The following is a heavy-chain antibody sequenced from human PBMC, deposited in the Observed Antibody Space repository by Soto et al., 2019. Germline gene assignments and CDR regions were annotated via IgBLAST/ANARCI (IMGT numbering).Heavy chain of an antibody. CDR1: GFTFSSYA. CDR3: AKTAPNYDILTGYYLTY. J-gene: IGHJ4*02. Sequence: EVQLLESGGGLVQPGGSLRLSCAASGFTFSSYAMSWVRQAPGKGLEWVSAISGSGGSTYYADSVKGRFTISRDNSKNTLYLQMNSLIAEDTAVYYCAKTAPNYDILTGYYLTYWGQGTLVTVSS. D-gene: IGHD3-9*01. CDR2: ISGSGGST. V-gene: IGHV3-23*01.